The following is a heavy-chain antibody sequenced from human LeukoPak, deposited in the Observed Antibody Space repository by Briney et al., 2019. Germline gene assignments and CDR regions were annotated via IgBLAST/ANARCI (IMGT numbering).Heavy chain of an antibody. CDR1: GGSISSYY. CDR3: ARGVTYYDILTGYYGDEDWFDP. Sequence: SETLSLTCTASGGSISSYYWSWIRQPPGKGLEWIGYIYYSGSTNYNPSLKSRVTISVDTSKNQFSLKLSSVTAADTAVYYCARGVTYYDILTGYYGDEDWFDPWGQGTLVTVSS. CDR2: IYYSGST. J-gene: IGHJ5*02. V-gene: IGHV4-59*01. D-gene: IGHD3-9*01.